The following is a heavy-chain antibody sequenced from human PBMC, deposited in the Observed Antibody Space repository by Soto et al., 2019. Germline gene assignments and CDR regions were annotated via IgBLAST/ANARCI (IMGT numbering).Heavy chain of an antibody. CDR1: GFTFSSYA. D-gene: IGHD6-13*01. CDR3: ARATYSSKTEFDS. Sequence: PGGSLILSCAASGFTFSSYAMSWVRQAPGKGLEWISYISSISSTISYADSVKGRFTISRDNAKSSLYLQMNFLRTEDTAIYYCARATYSSKTEFDSWGQGALVTVSS. J-gene: IGHJ4*02. V-gene: IGHV3-48*04. CDR2: ISSISSTI.